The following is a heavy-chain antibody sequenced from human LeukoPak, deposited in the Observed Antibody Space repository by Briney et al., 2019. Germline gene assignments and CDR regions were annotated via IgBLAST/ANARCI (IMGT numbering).Heavy chain of an antibody. CDR3: ARGGMIAVAGTDYYYYMDV. J-gene: IGHJ6*03. CDR2: INPSGGST. CDR1: GYTFTSYY. V-gene: IGHV1-46*01. D-gene: IGHD6-19*01. Sequence: ASVKVSCKASGYTFTSYYMHWVRQAPGQGREWMGIINPSGGSTSYAQKFQGRVTMTRDMSTSTVYMELSSLRSEATAVYYCARGGMIAVAGTDYYYYMDVWGKGTTVTVSS.